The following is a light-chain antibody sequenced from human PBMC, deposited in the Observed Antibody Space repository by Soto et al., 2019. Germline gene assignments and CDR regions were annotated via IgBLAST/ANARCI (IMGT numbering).Light chain of an antibody. Sequence: QSVLTQPPSASGTPGQRVTISCTGSSSDIGSNYVYWYQQLPEMAPKLLIYKNDQRLSGISERFSGSKSGTSASLAISGLRTEDEANYYCASWDDTLSGRVFGGGTKVTVL. CDR3: ASWDDTLSGRV. V-gene: IGLV1-47*01. CDR1: SSDIGSNY. J-gene: IGLJ3*02. CDR2: KND.